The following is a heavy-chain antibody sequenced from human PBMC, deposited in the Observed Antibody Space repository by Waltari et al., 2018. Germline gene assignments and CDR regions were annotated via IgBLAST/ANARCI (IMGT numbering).Heavy chain of an antibody. CDR3: ARDYFDSSGYYYY. CDR2: AYGSGST. CDR1: GDYIRGSY. J-gene: IGHJ4*02. D-gene: IGHD3-22*01. V-gene: IGHV4-4*07. Sequence: QVQLQESGPGLVKPSETLSLTCSVSGDYIRGSYWTWIRQPAGKGLEWIGRAYGSGSTDYNPSLKSRVTMSVDTSKNQFSLKLTSVTAADTAVYYCARDYFDSSGYYYYWGQGTLVTVSS.